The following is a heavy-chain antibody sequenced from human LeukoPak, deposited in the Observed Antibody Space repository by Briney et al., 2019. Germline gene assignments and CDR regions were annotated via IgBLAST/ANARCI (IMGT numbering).Heavy chain of an antibody. V-gene: IGHV3-74*01. J-gene: IGHJ4*02. CDR2: INSDGSST. CDR3: ARDGQGWSFDY. Sequence: GGSLRLSCAAPGFSFSSYWMHWARQTPGKGLVWVSRINSDGSSTSTADSGKGRFTISRDNAKNTLYLQMNSLRAEDTAVYYCARDGQGWSFDYWGQGTLVTVSS. CDR1: GFSFSSYW. D-gene: IGHD2-8*01.